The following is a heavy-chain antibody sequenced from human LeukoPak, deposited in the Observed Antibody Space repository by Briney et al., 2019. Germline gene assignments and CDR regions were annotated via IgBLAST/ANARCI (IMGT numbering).Heavy chain of an antibody. V-gene: IGHV3-21*01. CDR2: ISSSGTYI. D-gene: IGHD4-17*01. CDR3: AKTVQEVYYFDY. CDR1: GFTFSSYS. Sequence: PGGSLRLSCAASGFTFSSYSMSWARQAPGKGLEWVSSISSSGTYINYADSVKGRFTIARDNAKISLFLQMNSLRAEDTAVYYCAKTVQEVYYFDYWGQGTLVTVSS. J-gene: IGHJ4*02.